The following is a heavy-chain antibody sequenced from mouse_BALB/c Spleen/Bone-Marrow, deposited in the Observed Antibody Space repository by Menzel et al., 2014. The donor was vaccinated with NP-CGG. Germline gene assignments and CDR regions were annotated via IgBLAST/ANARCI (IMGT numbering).Heavy chain of an antibody. CDR2: IDPENGDT. CDR1: GFNIKDYY. D-gene: IGHD2-14*01. Sequence: EVQLVESGAELVRSGASVKLSCTASGFNIKDYYMHWVKQRPEQGLEWIGWIDPENGDTEYAPKFQGKATMTADTSSNTAYLQLSSLTSEDTAVYYYNARDYRYVGYAMDYWGQGTSVTVSS. CDR3: NARDYRYVGYAMDY. V-gene: IGHV14-4*02. J-gene: IGHJ4*01.